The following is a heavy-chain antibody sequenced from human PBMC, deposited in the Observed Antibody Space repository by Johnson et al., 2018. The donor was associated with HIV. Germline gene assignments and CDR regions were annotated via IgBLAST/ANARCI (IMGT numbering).Heavy chain of an antibody. D-gene: IGHD1-26*01. CDR1: GFTFSDYY. V-gene: IGHV3-11*04. CDR3: ARELGSDDFDI. J-gene: IGHJ3*02. CDR2: ISGSGHLI. Sequence: QVQLVESGGGVVQPGGSLRLSCAASGFTFSDYYMSWIRQAPGKGLEWVSTISGSGHLIYYADSVKGRFTISRDNAKNTLYLRMNSLRAEDTAVYYCARELGSDDFDIWGQGTMVTVAS.